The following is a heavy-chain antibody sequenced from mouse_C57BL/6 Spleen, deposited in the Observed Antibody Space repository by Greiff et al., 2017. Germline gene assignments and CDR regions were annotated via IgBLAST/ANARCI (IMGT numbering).Heavy chain of an antibody. CDR1: GFSLTSYG. CDR3: ARNLKRYFDY. Sequence: VKLMESGPGLVQPSQSLSITCTVSGFSLTSYGVHWVRQSPGKGLEWLGVIWSGGSTDYNAAFISRLSISKDNSKSQVFFKMNSLQADDTAIYYCARNLKRYFDYWGQGTTLTVSS. V-gene: IGHV2-2*01. CDR2: IWSGGST. J-gene: IGHJ2*01. D-gene: IGHD1-3*01.